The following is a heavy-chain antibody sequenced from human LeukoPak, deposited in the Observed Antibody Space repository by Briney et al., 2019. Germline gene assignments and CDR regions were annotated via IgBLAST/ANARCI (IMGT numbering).Heavy chain of an antibody. Sequence: GGSLRLSCAASGFPFSSFAMSWVRQAPGEGVEWVSTISGGGDNTYFADSVKGRFTISRDNSKNTLFLQMVSLRAEDTAVYYCAKFEGALLGNYYMDVWGKGTTVTVTS. V-gene: IGHV3-23*01. CDR3: AKFEGALLGNYYMDV. J-gene: IGHJ6*03. CDR2: ISGGGDNT. CDR1: GFPFSSFA.